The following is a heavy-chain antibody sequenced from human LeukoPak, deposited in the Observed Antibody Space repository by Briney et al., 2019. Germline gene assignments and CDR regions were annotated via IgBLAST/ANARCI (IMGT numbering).Heavy chain of an antibody. CDR2: IRYDGSNK. CDR1: GFTFSSYG. CDR3: AKERGVGAGRTYLLLYYFDY. Sequence: GGSLRLSCAASGFTFSSYGMHWVRQAPGKGLEWVAFIRYDGSNKYYVDSVKGRFTISRDNSKNTLCLQMNSLRAEDTAVYYCAKERGVGAGRTYLLLYYFDYWGQGTLVTVSS. V-gene: IGHV3-30*02. J-gene: IGHJ4*02. D-gene: IGHD6-13*01.